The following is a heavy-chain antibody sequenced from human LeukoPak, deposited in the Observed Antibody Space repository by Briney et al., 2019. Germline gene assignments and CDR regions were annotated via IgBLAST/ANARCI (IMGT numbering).Heavy chain of an antibody. D-gene: IGHD4-11*01. CDR1: GGSISSYY. CDR2: IYYSGST. V-gene: IGHV4-59*01. CDR3: ARDYSRWFDP. J-gene: IGHJ5*02. Sequence: PSETLSLTCTVSGGSISSYYWSWFRQPPGKGLEWIGYIYYSGSTNYNPSLKSRVTTSVDTSKNQFSLKLSSVTAADTAVYYCARDYSRWFDPWGQGTLVTVSS.